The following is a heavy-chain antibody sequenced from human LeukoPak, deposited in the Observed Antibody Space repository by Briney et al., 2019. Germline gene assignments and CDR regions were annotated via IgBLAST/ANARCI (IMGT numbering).Heavy chain of an antibody. CDR2: FSTSGIS. Sequence: SQTLSLTCAVSGASIRSNTYYWSWIRQPAGKGLEWIGRFSTSGISNYNPSLKSRVSISVDTSNNQFSLRLSSVTAADTALYYCARVANGGYDSVLCYYYYMDVWGKGTTVTVSS. CDR1: GASIRSNTYY. CDR3: ARVANGGYDSVLCYYYYMDV. V-gene: IGHV4-61*02. D-gene: IGHD5-12*01. J-gene: IGHJ6*03.